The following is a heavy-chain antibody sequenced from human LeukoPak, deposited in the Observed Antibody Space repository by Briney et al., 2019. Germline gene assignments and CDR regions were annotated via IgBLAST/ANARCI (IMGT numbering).Heavy chain of an antibody. D-gene: IGHD3-22*01. V-gene: IGHV4-39*01. CDR3: AKAGVRYFDSSGLYAFDF. Sequence: SETLSLTCAVSGGSISSTGYCWAWIRQPPGKGLEWIGTIYYSGSTYQNTSLKSRITMSVDTSRNQFSLKLSSVDAADTAVYYCAKAGVRYFDSSGLYAFDFWGQGTTVTVSS. CDR2: IYYSGST. J-gene: IGHJ3*01. CDR1: GGSISSTGYC.